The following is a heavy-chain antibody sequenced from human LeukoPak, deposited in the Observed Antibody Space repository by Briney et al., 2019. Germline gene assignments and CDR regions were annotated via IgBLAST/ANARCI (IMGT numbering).Heavy chain of an antibody. D-gene: IGHD3-16*01. J-gene: IGHJ4*02. CDR3: ARTTGTTFGFSDF. Sequence: VASVKVSFKASGYSFTVYYVHWVRQAPGQGLEWMGWINPASGGTNYAQKFQGRVTMTRDTSISTAYMELSSLRSDDTAVYYCARTTGTTFGFSDFWGQGTLVTVSS. V-gene: IGHV1-2*02. CDR1: GYSFTVYY. CDR2: INPASGGT.